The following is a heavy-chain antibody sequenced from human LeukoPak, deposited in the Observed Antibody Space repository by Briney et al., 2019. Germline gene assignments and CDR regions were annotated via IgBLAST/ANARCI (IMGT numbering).Heavy chain of an antibody. CDR2: TYYRSKWYN. V-gene: IGHV6-1*01. Sequence: SQTLSLTFAISGDSVSINSAAWNWLRQSPSRGLEWLGRTYYRSKWYNDYAVSVKSRITINPDTSKNQFSLQLNSVTPEDTAVYYCARAGVQQSDYYYYYMDVWGKGTTVTVSS. CDR1: GDSVSINSAA. J-gene: IGHJ6*03. CDR3: ARAGVQQSDYYYYYMDV. D-gene: IGHD6-13*01.